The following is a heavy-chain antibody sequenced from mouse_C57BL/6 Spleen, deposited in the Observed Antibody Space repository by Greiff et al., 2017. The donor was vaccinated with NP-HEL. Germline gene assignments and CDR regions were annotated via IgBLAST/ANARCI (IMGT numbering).Heavy chain of an antibody. CDR2: IDPEDGET. V-gene: IGHV14-2*01. D-gene: IGHD6-1*01. J-gene: IGHJ2*01. Sequence: VQLQQSGAELVTPGASVKLSCTASGFTITDYYMHWVKQRTEQGLEWIGRIDPEDGETKYAPQFQGKATITADTSSNTAYLQLSSLTSEDTAVYYCASGSNYVDDWGKGTTLTVSS. CDR3: ASGSNYVDD. CDR1: GFTITDYY.